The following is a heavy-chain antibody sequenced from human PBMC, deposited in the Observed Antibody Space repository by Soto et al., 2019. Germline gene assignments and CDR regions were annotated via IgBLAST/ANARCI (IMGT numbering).Heavy chain of an antibody. V-gene: IGHV4-30-4*01. J-gene: IGHJ4*02. CDR2: IYYSGST. D-gene: IGHD6-13*01. Sequence: LSLTCTVCGGSISSGYYYWSWIRQPPGKGLEWIGYIYYSGSTYYNPSLKSRVTISVDTSKNQFSLKLSSVTAADTAVYYCAIYSSSWLERLFDYWGQGTLVTASS. CDR3: AIYSSSWLERLFDY. CDR1: GGSISSGYYY.